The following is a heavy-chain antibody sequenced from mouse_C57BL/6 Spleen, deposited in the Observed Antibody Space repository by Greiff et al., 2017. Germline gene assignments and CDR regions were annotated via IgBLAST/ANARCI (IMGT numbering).Heavy chain of an antibody. CDR2: IRSKSNNYAT. Sequence: EVMLVESGGGLVQPKGSLKLSCAASGFSFNTYAMNWVRQAPGKGLEWVARIRSKSNNYATYYADSVKDRFTISRDDSESMLYLQMNNLKTEDTAMYYCVRLYYDYDDWYFDVWGTGTTVTVSS. J-gene: IGHJ1*03. CDR1: GFSFNTYA. CDR3: VRLYYDYDDWYFDV. V-gene: IGHV10-1*01. D-gene: IGHD2-4*01.